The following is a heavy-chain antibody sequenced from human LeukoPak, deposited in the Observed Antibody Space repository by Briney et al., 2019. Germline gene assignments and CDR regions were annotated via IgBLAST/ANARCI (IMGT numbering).Heavy chain of an antibody. CDR1: GFIASSNF. V-gene: IGHV3-66*01. CDR3: AREDAGGTYSFDY. CDR2: IYTSGIT. Sequence: GGSLRLSCAVSGFIASSNFMSWVRQAPGKGPEWVSVIYTSGITYYADSVRGRFTISRDNSKNTLYLQMDSLTAEDTAVYYCAREDAGGTYSFDYWGQGTLVTVSS. J-gene: IGHJ4*02. D-gene: IGHD1-26*01.